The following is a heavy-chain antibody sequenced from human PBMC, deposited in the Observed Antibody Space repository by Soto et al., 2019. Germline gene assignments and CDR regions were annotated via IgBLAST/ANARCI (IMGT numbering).Heavy chain of an antibody. CDR1: GGSISSSF. CDR3: ARGHRAMGYYYYYGMDV. CDR2: ISYSGST. J-gene: IGHJ6*02. D-gene: IGHD5-18*01. Sequence: PSETLSLTCSVSGGSISSSFWSWIRQPPGKELEWIGYISYSGSTTYNPSLKSRITLSVDTSKNQFSLRVASVTAADTAVYYCARGHRAMGYYYYYGMDVWGQGTTVTVSS. V-gene: IGHV4-59*01.